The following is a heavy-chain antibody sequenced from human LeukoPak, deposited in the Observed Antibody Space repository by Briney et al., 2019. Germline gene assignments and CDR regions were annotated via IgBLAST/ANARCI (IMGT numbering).Heavy chain of an antibody. D-gene: IGHD5-24*01. J-gene: IGHJ6*03. CDR3: ARGEVGYNVYYYYYMDV. CDR2: IYYSGNT. Sequence: PSQTLSLTCTVSGYSTSSGVYYWTWIRQDPGKGLEWIGYIYYSGNTFYNPALKSRATISVDTSKNQFSLTLSSVTAADTAVYYCARGEVGYNVYYYYYMDVWGKGTTVTVSS. V-gene: IGHV4-31*03. CDR1: GYSTSSGVYY.